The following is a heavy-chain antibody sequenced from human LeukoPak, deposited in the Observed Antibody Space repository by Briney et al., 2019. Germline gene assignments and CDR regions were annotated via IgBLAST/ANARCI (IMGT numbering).Heavy chain of an antibody. J-gene: IGHJ4*02. D-gene: IGHD6-13*01. CDR2: IYYSGST. Sequence: KPSETLSLTCTVSGGSISSSSYYWGWIRQPPGKGLEWIGSIYYSGSTYYNPSLKSRVTISVDTSKNQFSLKLSSVTAADTAVYYCARAGPYSSSWHQKGVDYWGQGTLVTVSS. CDR1: GGSISSSSYY. V-gene: IGHV4-39*07. CDR3: ARAGPYSSSWHQKGVDY.